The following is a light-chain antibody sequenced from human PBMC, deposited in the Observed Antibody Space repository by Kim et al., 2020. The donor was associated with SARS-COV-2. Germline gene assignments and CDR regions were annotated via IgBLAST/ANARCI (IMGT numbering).Light chain of an antibody. Sequence: VSPGPTASITGSGDKLGDKNVCWYQQKPGQSPVLVIYEDSNRPSGIPERVSGSNSGNTATLTISGTQAMDEADYFCQAWDSSTVVFGGGTQLTVL. V-gene: IGLV3-1*01. CDR1: KLGDKN. CDR3: QAWDSSTVV. CDR2: EDS. J-gene: IGLJ2*01.